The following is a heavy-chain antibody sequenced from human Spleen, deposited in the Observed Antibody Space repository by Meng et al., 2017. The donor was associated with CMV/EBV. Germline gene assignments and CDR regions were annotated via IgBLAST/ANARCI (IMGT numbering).Heavy chain of an antibody. D-gene: IGHD2-2*01. CDR3: ASYLYCSSTSCHY. CDR1: GFTFSSYS. J-gene: IGHJ4*02. V-gene: IGHV3-48*04. Sequence: GGSLRLSCAASGFTFSSYSMNWVRQAPGKGLEWISYISSSSNTIYYADSVKGRFTISRDNAKNSLYLQMNSLRAEDTAVYYCASYLYCSSTSCHYWGQGTLVTVSS. CDR2: ISSSSNTI.